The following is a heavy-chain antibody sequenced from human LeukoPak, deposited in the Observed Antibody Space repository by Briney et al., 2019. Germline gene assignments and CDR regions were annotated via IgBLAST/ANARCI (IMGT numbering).Heavy chain of an antibody. J-gene: IGHJ5*02. V-gene: IGHV4-38-2*02. CDR2: IYHSGST. CDR1: GYSISSGYY. Sequence: SETLSLTCTVSGYSISSGYYWGWIRQPPGKGLEWIGSIYHSGSTYYNPSLKSRVTISVDTSKNQFSLKLSSVTAADTAVYYCAREASLMVRGVMGWFDPWGQGTLVTVSS. D-gene: IGHD3-10*01. CDR3: AREASLMVRGVMGWFDP.